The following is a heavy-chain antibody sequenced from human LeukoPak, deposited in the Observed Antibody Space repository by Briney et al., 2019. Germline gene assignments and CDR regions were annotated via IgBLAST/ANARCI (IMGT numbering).Heavy chain of an antibody. Sequence: VSVKVSCKASGYTFTGYYIHWVRQAPGQGLEWMGRINPNNGGTNYAQKFQGRVTMTRDMSMSTAYMELSRLRSVDTAVYYCAGEDNSSGYRPFDIWGQGTMVTVPS. V-gene: IGHV1-2*06. J-gene: IGHJ3*02. D-gene: IGHD3-22*01. CDR1: GYTFTGYY. CDR3: AGEDNSSGYRPFDI. CDR2: INPNNGGT.